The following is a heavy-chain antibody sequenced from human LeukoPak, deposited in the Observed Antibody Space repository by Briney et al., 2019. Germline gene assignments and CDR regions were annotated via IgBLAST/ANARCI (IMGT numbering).Heavy chain of an antibody. V-gene: IGHV4-34*01. Sequence: SETLSLTCAVYGGSFSGYYWSWIRQPPGKGLGWIGSIYYSGSTYYNPSLKSRVTISVDTSKNQFSLKLSSVTAADTAVYYCARHVYSSSWYVVYYFDYWGQGTLVTVSS. CDR1: GGSFSGYY. J-gene: IGHJ4*02. CDR3: ARHVYSSSWYVVYYFDY. D-gene: IGHD6-13*01. CDR2: IYYSGST.